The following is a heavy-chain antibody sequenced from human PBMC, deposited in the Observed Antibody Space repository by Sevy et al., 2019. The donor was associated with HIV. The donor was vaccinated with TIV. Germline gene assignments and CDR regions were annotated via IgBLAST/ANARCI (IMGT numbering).Heavy chain of an antibody. J-gene: IGHJ4*02. CDR1: GFTFSDYY. CDR2: INRDGSQK. V-gene: IGHV3-7*01. D-gene: IGHD2-21*01. CDR3: ARELWPGDY. Sequence: GGSLRLSCAASGFTFSDYYMGWVRKAPGKGLEWMANINRDGSQKNYVDSVKGRFTISRDNAKNSVSLQMNSLRVDDTAIYYCARELWPGDYWGQGTLVTVSS.